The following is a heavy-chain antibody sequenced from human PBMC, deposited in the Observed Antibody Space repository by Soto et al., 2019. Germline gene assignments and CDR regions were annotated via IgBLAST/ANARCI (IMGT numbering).Heavy chain of an antibody. CDR2: IYYSGST. CDR1: GGSISSYY. CDR3: AHRLTSKWGNSWYA. V-gene: IGHV4-59*01. D-gene: IGHD6-13*01. Sequence: SETLSLTCTVSGGSISSYYWSWIRQPPGKGLEWIGYIYYSGSTNYNPSLKSRLTITKDTSKNQVVLKMTNMDSVDTGTYYCAHRLTSKWGNSWYAWGQGTLVTVSS. J-gene: IGHJ4*02.